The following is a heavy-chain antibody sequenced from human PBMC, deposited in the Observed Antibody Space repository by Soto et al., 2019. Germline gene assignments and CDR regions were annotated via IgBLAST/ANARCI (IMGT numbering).Heavy chain of an antibody. V-gene: IGHV5-51*01. CDR3: ARIYSSSSGYIDY. J-gene: IGHJ4*02. CDR1: GYSFTSSC. CDR2: IYPGDSDT. Sequence: LKISCKGSGYSFTSSCIGWVRQMPGKGLEWMGIIYPGDSDTRYSPSFQGQVTISADKSISTAYLQWSSLKASDTAMYYCARIYSSSSGYIDYWGQGTLVTVSS. D-gene: IGHD6-6*01.